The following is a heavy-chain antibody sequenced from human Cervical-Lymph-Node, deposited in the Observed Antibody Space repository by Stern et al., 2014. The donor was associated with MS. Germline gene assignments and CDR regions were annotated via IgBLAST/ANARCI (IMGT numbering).Heavy chain of an antibody. V-gene: IGHV3-33*01. CDR3: ARDPSYCSGGSCYPSYLDY. J-gene: IGHJ4*02. CDR1: GFTFSSYG. D-gene: IGHD2-15*01. Sequence: VQLVESGGGVVQPGRSLRLSCAASGFTFSSYGMHWVRQAPGKGLEWVAVIWSDGSNKYYADSVKGRFTISRDNSKNTLYLQMNSLRAEDTAVYYCARDPSYCSGGSCYPSYLDYWGQGTLVTVSS. CDR2: IWSDGSNK.